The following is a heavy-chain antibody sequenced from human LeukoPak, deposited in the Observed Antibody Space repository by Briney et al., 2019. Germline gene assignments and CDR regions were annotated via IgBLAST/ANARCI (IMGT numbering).Heavy chain of an antibody. CDR3: ARGRPIAGYYYYYGMDV. V-gene: IGHV4-34*01. J-gene: IGHJ6*02. Sequence: SETLSLTCAVYGGSFSGYYWSWIRQPPGKGLEWIGEINHSGSTNYNPSLESRVTISVDTSKNQFSLKLRSVTAADTAVYYCARGRPIAGYYYYYGMDVWGQGTTVTVSS. D-gene: IGHD6-13*01. CDR1: GGSFSGYY. CDR2: INHSGST.